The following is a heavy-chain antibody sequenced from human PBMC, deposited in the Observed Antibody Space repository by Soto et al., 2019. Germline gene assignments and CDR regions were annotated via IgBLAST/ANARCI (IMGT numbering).Heavy chain of an antibody. CDR1: GFTFSSYG. D-gene: IGHD2-21*02. Sequence: ESGGGVVQPGRSLRLSCAASGFTFSSYGMHWVRQAPGKGLEWVAVISYDGSNKYYADSVKGRFTISRDNSKNTLYLQMNSLRAEDTAVYYCAKDRSSGILDYWGQGTLVTVSS. J-gene: IGHJ4*02. CDR2: ISYDGSNK. V-gene: IGHV3-30*18. CDR3: AKDRSSGILDY.